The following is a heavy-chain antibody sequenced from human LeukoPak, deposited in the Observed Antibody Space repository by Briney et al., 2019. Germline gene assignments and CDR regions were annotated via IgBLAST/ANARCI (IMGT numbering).Heavy chain of an antibody. Sequence: PSETLSLTCTVSGGSLSSSSYYWGWLRQPPGKGLEWFGSIYYSGSTYYNPSLKSRVTISVDTSKNQFSLKLSSVTAADTAVYYCARQTLDCSGGSCYGYFDYWGQGTLVTVSS. CDR1: GGSLSSSSYY. V-gene: IGHV4-39*01. D-gene: IGHD2-15*01. J-gene: IGHJ4*02. CDR3: ARQTLDCSGGSCYGYFDY. CDR2: IYYSGST.